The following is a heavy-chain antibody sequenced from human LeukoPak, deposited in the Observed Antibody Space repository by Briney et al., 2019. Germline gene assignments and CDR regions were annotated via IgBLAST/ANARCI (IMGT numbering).Heavy chain of an antibody. CDR1: GGTFSSYA. CDR2: IIPIFGTA. Sequence: SVKVSCKASGGTFSSYAISWVRQAPGQGLEWMGGIIPIFGTANYAQKFQGRVTMTRDTSTSTVYMELSSLRSEDTAVYYCARGPPTSRYCSGGSCYRGFDYWGQGTLVTVSS. D-gene: IGHD2-15*01. V-gene: IGHV1-69*05. CDR3: ARGPPTSRYCSGGSCYRGFDY. J-gene: IGHJ4*02.